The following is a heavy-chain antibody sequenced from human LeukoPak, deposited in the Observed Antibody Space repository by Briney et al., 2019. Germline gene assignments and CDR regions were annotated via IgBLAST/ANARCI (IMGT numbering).Heavy chain of an antibody. CDR2: IYYSGST. V-gene: IGHV4-30-4*07. CDR3: ARGPTMIRGGYYYYMDV. D-gene: IGHD3-22*01. J-gene: IGHJ6*03. Sequence: PSETLSLTCAVSGGSISSGGYSWSWIRQPPGKGLEWIGYIYYSGSTYYNPSLKSRVTISVDTSKNQFSLKLSSVTAADTAVYYCARGPTMIRGGYYYYMDVWGKGTAVTISS. CDR1: GGSISSGGYS.